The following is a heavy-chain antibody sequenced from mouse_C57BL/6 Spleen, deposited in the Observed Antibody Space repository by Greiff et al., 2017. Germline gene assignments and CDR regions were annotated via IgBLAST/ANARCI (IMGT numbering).Heavy chain of an antibody. V-gene: IGHV1-53*01. Sequence: VQLQESGTELVKPGASVKLSCKASGYTFTSYWMHWVKQRPGQGLEWIGNINPSNGGTNYNEKFKSKATLTVDKSSSTAYMQLSSLTSEDSAVYYCARSLYDGYPYYYAMDYWGQGTSVTVSS. CDR2: INPSNGGT. CDR1: GYTFTSYW. J-gene: IGHJ4*01. D-gene: IGHD2-3*01. CDR3: ARSLYDGYPYYYAMDY.